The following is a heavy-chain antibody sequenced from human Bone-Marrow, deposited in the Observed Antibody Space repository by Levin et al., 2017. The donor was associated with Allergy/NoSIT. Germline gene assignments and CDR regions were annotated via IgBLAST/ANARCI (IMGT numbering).Heavy chain of an antibody. D-gene: IGHD1-14*01. CDR2: ISHDADRK. CDR1: GFTFSTYG. J-gene: IGHJ3*02. Sequence: LTGGSLRLSCATSGFTFSTYGMHWVRQAPGKGLQWVAIISHDADRKFYADTVKGRFTISRDNSNGTLFLHMNSLRGDDTAMYFCARPGASRYAFDIWGQGTMVTVSP. CDR3: ARPGASRYAFDI. V-gene: IGHV3-30*03.